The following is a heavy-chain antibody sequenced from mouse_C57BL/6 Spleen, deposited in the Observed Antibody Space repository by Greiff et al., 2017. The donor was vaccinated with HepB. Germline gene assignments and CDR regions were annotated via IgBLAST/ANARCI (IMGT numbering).Heavy chain of an antibody. CDR2: ISDGGSYT. CDR1: GFTFSSYA. V-gene: IGHV5-4*01. J-gene: IGHJ3*01. D-gene: IGHD3-1*01. Sequence: EVMLVESGGGLVKPGGSLKLSCAASGFTFSSYAMSWVRQTPEKRLEWVATISDGGSYTYYPDNVKGRFTISRDNAKNNLYLQMSHLKSEDTAMYYCARDRGSYWGQGTLVTVSA. CDR3: ARDRGSY.